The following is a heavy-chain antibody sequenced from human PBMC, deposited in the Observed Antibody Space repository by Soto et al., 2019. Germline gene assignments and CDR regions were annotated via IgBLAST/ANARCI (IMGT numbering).Heavy chain of an antibody. CDR3: AKDVFSSGWYYGASDI. Sequence: GGSLRLSCAGSGFTFDDYAMHWVRQAPGKGLEWISGISWNSGSIGYADSVKGRFTISRDNAKNSLYLQMNSLRAEDTALYYCAKDVFSSGWYYGASDIWGQGTMVTVSS. CDR2: ISWNSGSI. J-gene: IGHJ3*02. CDR1: GFTFDDYA. D-gene: IGHD6-19*01. V-gene: IGHV3-9*01.